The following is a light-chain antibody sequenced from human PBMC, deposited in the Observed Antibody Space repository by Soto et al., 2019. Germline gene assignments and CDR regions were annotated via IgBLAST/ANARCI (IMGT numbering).Light chain of an antibody. CDR3: QQYHRYLYT. J-gene: IGKJ2*01. Sequence: DIQLSQSPSSLSASVGDRVTITCRASQTINSWLAWYQQKPGKAPKLLIYKASTLQSGVPSRFSGSGSGTEFTLTISSLQPDDFATYYCQQYHRYLYTFGQGTKVDIK. V-gene: IGKV1-5*03. CDR1: QTINSW. CDR2: KAS.